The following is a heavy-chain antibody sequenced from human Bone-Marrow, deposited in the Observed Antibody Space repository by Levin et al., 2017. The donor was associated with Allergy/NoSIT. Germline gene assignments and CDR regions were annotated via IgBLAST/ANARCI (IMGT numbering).Heavy chain of an antibody. D-gene: IGHD1/OR15-1a*01. CDR3: VKSLNTMTIHDGFDF. CDR2: ISWNSGKT. CDR1: KFIFDDYG. V-gene: IGHV3-9*01. Sequence: GGSLRLSCATSKFIFDDYGMYWVRQAPGKGLEWVPGISWNSGKTHYADSVKGRFIISRDNAKNSLYLQMNSLRTEDTALYYCVKSLNTMTIHDGFDFWGQGTMVTVSA. J-gene: IGHJ3*01.